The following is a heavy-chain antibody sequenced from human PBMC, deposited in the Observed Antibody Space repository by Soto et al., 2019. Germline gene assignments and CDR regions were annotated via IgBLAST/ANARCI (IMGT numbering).Heavy chain of an antibody. D-gene: IGHD5-18*01. CDR2: IIPIFGTA. V-gene: IGHV1-69*13. Sequence: GASVKVSCKASGGTFSSYAISWVRQAPGQGLEWMGGIIPIFGTANYAQKFQGGVTITADESTSTAYMELSSLRSEDTAVYYCARMAMAFYYFDYWGQGTLVTVSS. CDR1: GGTFSSYA. CDR3: ARMAMAFYYFDY. J-gene: IGHJ4*02.